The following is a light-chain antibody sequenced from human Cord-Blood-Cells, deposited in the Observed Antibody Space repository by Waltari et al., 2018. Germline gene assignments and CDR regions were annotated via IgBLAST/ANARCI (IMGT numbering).Light chain of an antibody. CDR3: SSYTSSSTVV. J-gene: IGLJ2*01. V-gene: IGLV2-14*01. CDR2: DVS. Sequence: QSALTPPASVSWSPGQSIPISCTGTSSDVGGYNYVSWYQQHPGKATKLMIYDVSNRPSGVSKRFSGSKSGNTASLTISGRQAEDEADYYCSSYTSSSTVVFGGGTKLTVL. CDR1: SSDVGGYNY.